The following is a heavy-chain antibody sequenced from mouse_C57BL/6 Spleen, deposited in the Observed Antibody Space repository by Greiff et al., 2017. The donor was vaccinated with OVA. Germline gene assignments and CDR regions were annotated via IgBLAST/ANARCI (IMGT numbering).Heavy chain of an antibody. CDR1: GYAFSSYW. D-gene: IGHD2-4*01. J-gene: IGHJ3*01. V-gene: IGHV1-80*01. CDR3: ARGDLDYAWFAY. Sequence: QVQLQQSGAELVKPGASVKISCKASGYAFSSYWMNWVKQRPGKGLEWIGQIYPGDGDTNYNGKFKGKATLTADKSSSTAYMQLSSLTSEDSAVYFCARGDLDYAWFAYWGQGTLVTVSA. CDR2: IYPGDGDT.